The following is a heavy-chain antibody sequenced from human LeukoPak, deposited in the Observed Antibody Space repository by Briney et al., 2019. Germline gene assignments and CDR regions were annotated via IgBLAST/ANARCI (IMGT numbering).Heavy chain of an antibody. CDR3: VRGDRNSGTYTYFDS. CDR1: GYSFHTYG. Sequence: GASVKVSCKASGYSFHTYGVTWVRQAPGQGLEWMGWISAYNGNRDYAPKLQGRVTMGTDTSTSTAYMELRSLRSDDTAIYYCVRGDRNSGTYTYFDSWGQGTLVTVSS. D-gene: IGHD1-26*01. V-gene: IGHV1-18*01. CDR2: ISAYNGNR. J-gene: IGHJ4*02.